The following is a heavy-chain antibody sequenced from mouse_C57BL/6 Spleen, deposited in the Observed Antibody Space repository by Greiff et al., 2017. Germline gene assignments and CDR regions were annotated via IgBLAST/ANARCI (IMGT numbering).Heavy chain of an antibody. V-gene: IGHV5-17*01. D-gene: IGHD2-1*01. Sequence: DVKLVESGGGLVKPGGSLKLSCAASGFTFSDYGMHWVRQAPEKGLEWVAYISRGSSTIYYADTVKGRFTISRDNAKNTLFLQLTSLRSEDTAMYYCARGPIYYGNYGGYFDGWGTGTTVTVAS. CDR1: GFTFSDYG. J-gene: IGHJ1*03. CDR2: ISRGSSTI. CDR3: ARGPIYYGNYGGYFDG.